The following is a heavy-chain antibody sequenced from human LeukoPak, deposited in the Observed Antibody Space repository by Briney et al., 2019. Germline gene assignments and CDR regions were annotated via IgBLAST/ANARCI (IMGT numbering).Heavy chain of an antibody. D-gene: IGHD3-9*01. Sequence: SSETLSLTCAVSGASIRINYFWNWIRQHPGEGLEWIGYIHDSGSTHYNPSLKSRLTMSLDTSNNQFSMKLNSVTAADTAVYYCARDMTDWWFDPWGQGTLVTVSS. CDR3: ARDMTDWWFDP. J-gene: IGHJ5*02. CDR2: IHDSGST. CDR1: GASIRINYF. V-gene: IGHV4-31*11.